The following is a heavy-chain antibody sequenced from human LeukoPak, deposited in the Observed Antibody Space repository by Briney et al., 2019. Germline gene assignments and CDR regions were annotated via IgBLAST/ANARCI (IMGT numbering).Heavy chain of an antibody. CDR2: IRYDGNNK. CDR3: AKGDDYGANTRLPKYNWFDP. CDR1: GFTFGTYG. Sequence: GGSLRLSCAASGFTFGTYGMNWVRQAPGKGLEWVAYIRYDGNNKNYADSVKGRFTISRDNSKDMLYLQMNSLRPEDTAVYYCAKGDDYGANTRLPKYNWFDPWGQGTLVTVSS. V-gene: IGHV3-30*02. J-gene: IGHJ5*02. D-gene: IGHD4-23*01.